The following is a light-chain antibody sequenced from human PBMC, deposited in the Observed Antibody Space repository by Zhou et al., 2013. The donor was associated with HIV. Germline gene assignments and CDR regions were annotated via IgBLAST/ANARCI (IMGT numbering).Light chain of an antibody. V-gene: IGLV2-14*01. CDR1: SSDVGGYNY. Sequence: QSALTQPPSASGTPGQSVTISCTGTSSDVGGYNYVAWYQQHPGKVPKIMIYDVSKRPSGVSNRFSGSKSGNTASLTISGLQAEDESDYYCSSYTSSSTVVFGGGTKLTVL. CDR2: DVS. J-gene: IGLJ2*01. CDR3: SSYTSSSTVV.